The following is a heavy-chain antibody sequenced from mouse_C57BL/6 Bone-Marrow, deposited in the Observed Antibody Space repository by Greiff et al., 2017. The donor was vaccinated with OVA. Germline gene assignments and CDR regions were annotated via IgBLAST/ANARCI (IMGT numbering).Heavy chain of an antibody. D-gene: IGHD2-4*01. CDR2: IDPSDSYT. J-gene: IGHJ4*01. V-gene: IGHV1-69*01. CDR3: ALYYDYGYAMDY. CDR1: GYTFTSYW. Sequence: QVQLQQPGAELVMPGASVKLSCKASGYTFTSYWMHWVKQRPGQGLEWIGEIDPSDSYTNYNQKFKGKSTLTVDKSSSTAYMQLSSLTSEYSAVYYCALYYDYGYAMDYWGQGTSVTVSS.